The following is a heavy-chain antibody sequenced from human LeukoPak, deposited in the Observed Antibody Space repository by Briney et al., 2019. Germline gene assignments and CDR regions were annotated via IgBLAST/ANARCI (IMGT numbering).Heavy chain of an antibody. V-gene: IGHV4-59*01. CDR3: ARNMYSSGWYGDYYYYYYMDV. CDR1: GGSISSYY. CDR2: IYYSGST. J-gene: IGHJ6*03. Sequence: PSETLSLTCTVSGGSISSYYWSWIRQPPGKGLEWIGYIYYSGSTNYNPSLKSRVTISVDTSKNQFSLKLSSVTAADTAVYYCARNMYSSGWYGDYYYYYYMDVWGKGTTVTISS. D-gene: IGHD6-19*01.